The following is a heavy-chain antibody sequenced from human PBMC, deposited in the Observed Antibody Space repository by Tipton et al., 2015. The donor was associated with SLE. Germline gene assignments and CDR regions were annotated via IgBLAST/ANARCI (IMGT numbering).Heavy chain of an antibody. CDR3: ARGGPREKEYYYYYMDV. V-gene: IGHV4-59*01. Sequence: GLVKPSETLSLTCTVSGGSISSYYWSWIRQPPGKGLEWIGYIYYSGSTNYNPSLKSRVTISVDTSKNQFSLKLSSVTAADTAVYYCARGGPREKEYYYYYMDVWGKGTTVTDSS. CDR2: IYYSGST. CDR1: GGSISSYY. J-gene: IGHJ6*03. D-gene: IGHD5-24*01.